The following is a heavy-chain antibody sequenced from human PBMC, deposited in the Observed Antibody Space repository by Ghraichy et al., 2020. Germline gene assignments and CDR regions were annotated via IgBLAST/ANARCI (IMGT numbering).Heavy chain of an antibody. J-gene: IGHJ4*02. V-gene: IGHV3-23*01. D-gene: IGHD3-10*01. CDR3: AKAGSVGPNTNDY. Sequence: GGSLRLSCAASGFTFRSYAMSWVRQAPGKGLEWVSAMSGSGDTTYYADSVKGRFTISRDNSKNTLYLQMNSLRAEDTALYYCAKAGSVGPNTNDYWGQGTLVTVSS. CDR1: GFTFRSYA. CDR2: MSGSGDTT.